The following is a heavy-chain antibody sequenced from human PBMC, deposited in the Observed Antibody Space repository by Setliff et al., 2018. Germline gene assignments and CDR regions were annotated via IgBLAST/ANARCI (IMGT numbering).Heavy chain of an antibody. CDR2: VKIDGTTM. CDR3: TRETEQGGNFYSDH. V-gene: IGHV3-74*03. D-gene: IGHD1-7*01. CDR1: GFTFSNYA. Sequence: PGGSLRLSCAASGFTFSNYAMSWVRQAPGKGLEWVARVKIDGTTMLNTDCVKGRFSISRDKTKNVVYLQMDSLGVEDTAVYFCTRETEQGGNFYSDHWGQGALVTVSS. J-gene: IGHJ4*02.